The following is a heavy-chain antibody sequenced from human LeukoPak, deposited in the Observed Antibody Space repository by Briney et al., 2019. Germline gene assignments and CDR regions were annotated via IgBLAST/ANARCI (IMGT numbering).Heavy chain of an antibody. CDR2: IYTTGST. CDR1: GGSISNYY. Sequence: SETLSLTCTVSGGSISNYYWNWIRQPAGKGLEWIGRIYTTGSTNYNPSLKSRVTISVDTSKNQFSLKLSSVTAADTAVYYCARGGRGYSYGRSLVWGQGTLVTVSS. V-gene: IGHV4-4*07. J-gene: IGHJ4*02. CDR3: ARGGRGYSYGRSLV. D-gene: IGHD5-18*01.